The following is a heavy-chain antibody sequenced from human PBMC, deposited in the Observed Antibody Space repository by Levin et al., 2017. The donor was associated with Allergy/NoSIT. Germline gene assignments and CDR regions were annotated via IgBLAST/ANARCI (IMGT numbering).Heavy chain of an antibody. CDR3: ARAATAMVLYYYYYMDV. J-gene: IGHJ6*03. V-gene: IGHV1-18*01. Sequence: ASVKVSCKASGYTFTSYGISWVRQAPGQGLEWMGWISAYNGNTNYAQKLQGRVTMTTDTSTSTAYMELRSLRSDDTAVYYCARAATAMVLYYYYYMDVWGKGTTVTVSS. CDR2: ISAYNGNT. D-gene: IGHD5-18*01. CDR1: GYTFTSYG.